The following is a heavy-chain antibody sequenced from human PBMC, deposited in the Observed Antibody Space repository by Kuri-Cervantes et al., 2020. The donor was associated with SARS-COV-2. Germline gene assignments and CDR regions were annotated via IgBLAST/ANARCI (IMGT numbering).Heavy chain of an antibody. CDR2: ISGSGGST. CDR1: GFTFSSYA. Sequence: GGSLRLSCAASGFTFSSYAMSWVRQAPGKGLEWVSAISGSGGSTYYADSVKGRFTISRDNSKNTLYLQKNSLRAEDTAVYYCAKMSSGTTDHDYWGQGTLVTVSS. V-gene: IGHV3-23*01. D-gene: IGHD1-7*01. J-gene: IGHJ4*02. CDR3: AKMSSGTTDHDY.